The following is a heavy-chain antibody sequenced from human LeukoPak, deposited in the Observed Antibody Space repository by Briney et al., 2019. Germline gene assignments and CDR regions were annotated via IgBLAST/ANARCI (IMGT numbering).Heavy chain of an antibody. V-gene: IGHV4-59*01. D-gene: IGHD6-25*01. CDR1: GGSISSYY. CDR2: IYYSGST. Sequence: SETVSLTCTVSGGSISSYYGSWIRQPPGKGLEWIGYIYYSGSTNYNPSLKSRVTISVDTSKNQFSLKLSSVTAADTAVYYCARGFIAAAGWIDPWAESPLHSVSS. CDR3: ARGFIAAAGWIDP. J-gene: IGHJ5*02.